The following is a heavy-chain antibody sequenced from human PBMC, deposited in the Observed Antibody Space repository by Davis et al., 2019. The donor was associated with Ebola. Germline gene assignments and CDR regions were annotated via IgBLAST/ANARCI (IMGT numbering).Heavy chain of an antibody. Sequence: GESLKISCKGSGYSFSSYWIAWVRQMPGKGLEWMGIIYAGDSDARYSPSFEDQVTISVDRYLTTAYLQWSSLKTSDTAIYYCARQESLYGYIDYWGQGTLVTVSS. V-gene: IGHV5-51*01. CDR1: GYSFSSYW. J-gene: IGHJ4*02. CDR2: IYAGDSDA. D-gene: IGHD5-24*01. CDR3: ARQESLYGYIDY.